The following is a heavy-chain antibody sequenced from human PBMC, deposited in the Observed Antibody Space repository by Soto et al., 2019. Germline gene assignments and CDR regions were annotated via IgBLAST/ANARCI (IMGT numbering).Heavy chain of an antibody. D-gene: IGHD3-3*01. Sequence: ALVKVSCKASGYTFTSYDINWVRQATGQGLEWMGWMNPNSGNTGYAQKFQGRVTMTRNTSISTAYMELSSLRSEDTAVYYCARGLWSVRFLERPHFHDYWGQGTLVTVSS. J-gene: IGHJ4*02. CDR3: ARGLWSVRFLERPHFHDY. CDR2: MNPNSGNT. CDR1: GYTFTSYD. V-gene: IGHV1-8*01.